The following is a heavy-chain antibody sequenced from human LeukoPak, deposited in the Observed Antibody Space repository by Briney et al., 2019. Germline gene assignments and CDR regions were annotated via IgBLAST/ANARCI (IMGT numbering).Heavy chain of an antibody. V-gene: IGHV1-18*01. D-gene: IGHD3-16*02. CDR2: ISAYNGNT. CDR3: TLDITFGGVIVPGAFDI. CDR1: GYTFTSYG. J-gene: IGHJ3*02. Sequence: ASVKVSRKASGYTFTSYGISWVRQAPGQGLEWMGWISAYNGNTNYAQKLQGRVTMTTDTSTSTAYMELRSLRSDDTAVYYCTLDITFGGVIVPGAFDIWGQGTMVTVSS.